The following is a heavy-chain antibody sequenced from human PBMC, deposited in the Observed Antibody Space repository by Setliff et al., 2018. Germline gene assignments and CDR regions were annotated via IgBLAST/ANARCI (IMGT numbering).Heavy chain of an antibody. CDR3: AKGESKLRFLEWLLLDY. V-gene: IGHV3-33*06. CDR1: GFTFSSYG. CDR2: IWYDGSKE. D-gene: IGHD3-3*01. Sequence: SLRLSCAASGFTFSSYGMHWVRQAPGKGLEWVAVIWYDGSKEFYADSVKGRFTISRDNSKNTLYLQMNSLRAEDTAVYYCAKGESKLRFLEWLLLDYWGRGTLVTVSS. J-gene: IGHJ4*01.